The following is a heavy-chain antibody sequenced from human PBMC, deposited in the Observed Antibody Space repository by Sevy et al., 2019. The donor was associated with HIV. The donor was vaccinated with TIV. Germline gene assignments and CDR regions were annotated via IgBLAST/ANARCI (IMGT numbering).Heavy chain of an antibody. CDR3: ARDPGYSSLDI. CDR1: GFSFTSTS. V-gene: IGHV3-7*01. Sequence: GGSLRLSCAASGFSFTSTSMAWVRQAPGKGLEWLANIREDGGLKNYADSVKGRFTISRDNAKNSLYLQMDSLSPEDTAVYYCARDPGYSSLDIWGQGTMVTVSS. D-gene: IGHD6-13*01. CDR2: IREDGGLK. J-gene: IGHJ3*02.